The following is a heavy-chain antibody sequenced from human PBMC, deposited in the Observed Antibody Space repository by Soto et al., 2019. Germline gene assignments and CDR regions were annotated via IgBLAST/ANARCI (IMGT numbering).Heavy chain of an antibody. CDR3: ARDRGLPAYCSGGSCFGYDY. CDR2: IKQDGSEK. J-gene: IGHJ4*02. Sequence: PGGSLRLSCAASGFTFSNYWMNWVRQAPGKGLEWVAYIKQDGSEKHYVDSVKGRFTISRDNAKNSMSLQIDSLRAEDTAVYYCARDRGLPAYCSGGSCFGYDYWGQGTLVTVSS. D-gene: IGHD2-15*01. V-gene: IGHV3-7*01. CDR1: GFTFSNYW.